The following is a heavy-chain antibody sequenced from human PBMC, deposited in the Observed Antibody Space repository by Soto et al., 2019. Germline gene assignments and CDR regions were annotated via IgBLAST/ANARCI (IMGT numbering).Heavy chain of an antibody. CDR2: INHSGST. CDR1: GGSFSGYY. V-gene: IGHV4-34*03. Sequence: PSETLSLTCAVYGGSFSGYYWSWIRQPPGKGLEWIGEINHSGSTNYNPSLKSRVTISVDTSKNQFSLKLSSVTAADTAVYYCSFAPNWTYQLTRYWGRGTQVTVSS. CDR3: SFAPNWTYQLTRY. J-gene: IGHJ4*02. D-gene: IGHD2-2*01.